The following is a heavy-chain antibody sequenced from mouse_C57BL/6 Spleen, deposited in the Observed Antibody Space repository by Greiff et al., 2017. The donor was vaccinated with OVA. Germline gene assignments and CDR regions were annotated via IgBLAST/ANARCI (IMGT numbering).Heavy chain of an antibody. Sequence: EVHLVESGEGLVKPGGSLKLSCAASGFTFSSYAMSWVRQTPEKRLEWVAYISSGGDYTYYADTVKGRFTISRDNARNTLYLQMSNLKSEDTAMYYCTESGSNYEEYFDYWGQGTTLTVSS. CDR3: TESGSNYEEYFDY. J-gene: IGHJ2*01. D-gene: IGHD2-5*01. CDR1: GFTFSSYA. V-gene: IGHV5-9-1*02. CDR2: ISSGGDYT.